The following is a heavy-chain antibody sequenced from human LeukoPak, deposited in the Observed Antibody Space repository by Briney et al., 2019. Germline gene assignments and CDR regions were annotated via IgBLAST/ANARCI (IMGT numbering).Heavy chain of an antibody. V-gene: IGHV6-1*01. Sequence: SRTLSLTCAISGDSVSSNSAAWNWIRQSPSRGLEWLGRSYYRSKWYNDYAVSVKSRITINPDTSKNQFSLQLKSVTPEDTAVYYCARVRKGVAAAGKGYYFDYWGQGTLVTVSS. CDR2: SYYRSKWYN. D-gene: IGHD6-13*01. J-gene: IGHJ4*02. CDR3: ARVRKGVAAAGKGYYFDY. CDR1: GDSVSSNSAA.